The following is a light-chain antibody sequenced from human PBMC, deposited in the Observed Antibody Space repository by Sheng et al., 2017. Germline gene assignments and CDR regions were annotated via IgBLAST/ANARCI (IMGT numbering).Light chain of an antibody. CDR2: DAS. V-gene: IGKV3-20*01. CDR1: QSVSTY. Sequence: EIVLTQSPATLSLSPGERATLSCRASQSVSTYLGWYQQKPGQAPRLLIYDASNRATGIPARFSGSGFGTDFTLTISRLEPEDFAVYYCQQYGRSPRTFGQGTKVDIK. J-gene: IGKJ1*01. CDR3: QQYGRSPRT.